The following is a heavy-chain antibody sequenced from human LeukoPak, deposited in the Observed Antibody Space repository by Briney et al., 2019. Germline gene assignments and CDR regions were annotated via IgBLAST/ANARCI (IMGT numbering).Heavy chain of an antibody. V-gene: IGHV4-39*07. CDR3: ARDENGYVWGSFRA. Sequence: PSETLSLTCTVSGDSITSFTYYWGWIRQPPGKGLEWIGNIYYSGSTYYNPSLESRVTMSLDTSKNQFSLKLSSVTAADTAVYYCARDENGYVWGSFRAWGQGTLVTVSS. CDR1: GDSITSFTYY. D-gene: IGHD3-16*02. CDR2: IYYSGST. J-gene: IGHJ5*02.